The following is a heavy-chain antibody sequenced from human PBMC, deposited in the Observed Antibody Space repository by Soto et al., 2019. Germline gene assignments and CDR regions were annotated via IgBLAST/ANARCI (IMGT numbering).Heavy chain of an antibody. CDR1: GFTFSGSA. J-gene: IGHJ4*02. CDR2: IRSKANSYAT. D-gene: IGHD1-26*01. V-gene: IGHV3-73*02. Sequence: EVQLVESGGGLVQPGGSLKLSCAASGFTFSGSAMHWVRQASGKGLEWVGRIRSKANSYATAYAASVKGRFTISRDDSKNTAYLEMNSLKTEDTAVYYCTRLVGATTTLDDYWGQGTLVTVSS. CDR3: TRLVGATTTLDDY.